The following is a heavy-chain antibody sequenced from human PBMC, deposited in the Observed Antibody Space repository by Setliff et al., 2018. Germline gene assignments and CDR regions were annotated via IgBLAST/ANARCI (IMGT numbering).Heavy chain of an antibody. CDR2: IGGRGIST. D-gene: IGHD1-26*01. Sequence: PGGSLRLSCAASGFTFGDFAMTWVRQAPGKGLEWVSGIGGRGISTYYADSVKGRFIISRDNAKNSLYLQMNSLRAEDTAVYYCAREISTYSGSYYFVFPGAFDIWGQGTMVTVSS. V-gene: IGHV3-23*01. CDR3: AREISTYSGSYYFVFPGAFDI. J-gene: IGHJ3*02. CDR1: GFTFGDFA.